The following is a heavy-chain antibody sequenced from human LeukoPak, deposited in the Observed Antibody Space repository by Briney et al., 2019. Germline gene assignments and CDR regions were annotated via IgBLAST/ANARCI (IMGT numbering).Heavy chain of an antibody. Sequence: GGSLRLPCAASGFTFDDYAMHWVRQAPGKGLEWVSGISWNSGSIGYADSVKGRFTISRDNAKNSLYLQMNSLRAEDTALYYCAKDMSYGSSGGFDYWGQGTLVTVSS. V-gene: IGHV3-9*01. CDR1: GFTFDDYA. D-gene: IGHD3-22*01. CDR2: ISWNSGSI. J-gene: IGHJ4*02. CDR3: AKDMSYGSSGGFDY.